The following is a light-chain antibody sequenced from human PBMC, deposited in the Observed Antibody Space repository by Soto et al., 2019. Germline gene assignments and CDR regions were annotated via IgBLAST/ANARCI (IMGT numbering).Light chain of an antibody. Sequence: QSVLTQPPSASGSPGQSVTISCTGTSSDVGGYNYVSWYQQHPGKAPKLMIYEVSKRPSGVPDRFSGSKSGNTASLTVSGLQAEDKADYYCSSYAGSNNLYVFGTGTKLTVL. CDR1: SSDVGGYNY. V-gene: IGLV2-8*01. J-gene: IGLJ1*01. CDR2: EVS. CDR3: SSYAGSNNLYV.